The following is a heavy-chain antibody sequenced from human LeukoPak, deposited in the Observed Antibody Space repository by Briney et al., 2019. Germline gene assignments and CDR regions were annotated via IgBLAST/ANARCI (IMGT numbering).Heavy chain of an antibody. CDR1: GFTFSSYS. V-gene: IGHV3-21*01. CDR3: ARGGYSGYDFAFDI. CDR2: ISSSSSYI. Sequence: GGSLRLSCAASGFTFSSYSMNWVRQAPGKGLEWVSSISSSSSYIYYADSVKGRFTISRDNAKNSLYLQMNSLRAEDTAVYYCARGGYSGYDFAFDIWGQGTMVTVSS. J-gene: IGHJ3*02. D-gene: IGHD5-12*01.